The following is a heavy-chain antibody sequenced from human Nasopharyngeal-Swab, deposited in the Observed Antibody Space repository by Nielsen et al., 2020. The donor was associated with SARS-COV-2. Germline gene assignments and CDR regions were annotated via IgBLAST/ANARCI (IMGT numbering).Heavy chain of an antibody. CDR3: ARITPSTHNLDY. CDR2: ISHSGST. J-gene: IGHJ4*02. D-gene: IGHD5/OR15-5a*01. Sequence: SETLSLTCAVYGESFSGHYWTWIRQPPGKGLEWIGEISHSGSTTYNSSLKSRLAMSVDTSKNQFSLKLNFVTAADTAVYYCARITPSTHNLDYWGQGILVTVSS. V-gene: IGHV4-34*01. CDR1: GESFSGHY.